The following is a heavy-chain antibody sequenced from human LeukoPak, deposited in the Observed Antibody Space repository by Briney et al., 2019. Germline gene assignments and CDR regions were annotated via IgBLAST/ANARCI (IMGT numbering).Heavy chain of an antibody. Sequence: GGSLRLSCAASGFAFRSYAVHWVRQAPGKGLEWVAVISHDGSNKYFGDSVKGRFTISRDNSMYTVYLQMNALKTEDTAVYYCARASNTFPVFWDNAFDIWGRGTMVTVSS. CDR1: GFAFRSYA. CDR2: ISHDGSNK. J-gene: IGHJ3*02. D-gene: IGHD3-3*01. V-gene: IGHV3-30-3*01. CDR3: ARASNTFPVFWDNAFDI.